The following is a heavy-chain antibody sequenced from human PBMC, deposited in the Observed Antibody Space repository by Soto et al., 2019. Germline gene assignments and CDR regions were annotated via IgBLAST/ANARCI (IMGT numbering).Heavy chain of an antibody. Sequence: GASVKVSCKASGYTFTSYAMHWVRQAPGQRLEWMGWINAGNGNTKYSQKFQGRVTITRDTSASTAYMELSSLRSGDTAVYYCARGLYSGYDWSLYYFDYWGQGTLVTVSS. CDR3: ARGLYSGYDWSLYYFDY. CDR1: GYTFTSYA. V-gene: IGHV1-3*01. J-gene: IGHJ4*02. CDR2: INAGNGNT. D-gene: IGHD5-12*01.